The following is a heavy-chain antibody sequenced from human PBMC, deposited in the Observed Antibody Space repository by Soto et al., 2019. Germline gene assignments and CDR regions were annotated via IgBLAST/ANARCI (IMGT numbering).Heavy chain of an antibody. CDR3: ARAPRGVIPHHVDC. Sequence: QVQLVESGGGMVQPGRSLRLSCAASGFTFSSYGMHWVRQAPGKGLEWVAVIWYDGSNKYSADSVKGRFTISRDNSQNTLDLQMNSLRAEDTAVYYGARAPRGVIPHHVDCWGQGTLVTVSS. J-gene: IGHJ4*02. V-gene: IGHV3-33*01. CDR2: IWYDGSNK. CDR1: GFTFSSYG. D-gene: IGHD3-10*01.